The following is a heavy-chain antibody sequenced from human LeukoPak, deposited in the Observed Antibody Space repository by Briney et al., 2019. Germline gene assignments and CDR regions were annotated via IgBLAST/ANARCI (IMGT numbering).Heavy chain of an antibody. CDR1: GFSFGDDA. CDR3: SRGLHDYGDSNYYFDQ. J-gene: IGHJ4*02. CDR2: IRKKGYGETT. Sequence: PGGSLRLFCTASGFSFGDDAWSWFRQAPGRGLEFVSFIRKKGYGETTDYAASVRGRFTISRDDAKSTAYLQMNSLEIEDTALYYCSRGLHDYGDSNYYFDQWGRGTQVTVSS. D-gene: IGHD4-17*01. V-gene: IGHV3-49*03.